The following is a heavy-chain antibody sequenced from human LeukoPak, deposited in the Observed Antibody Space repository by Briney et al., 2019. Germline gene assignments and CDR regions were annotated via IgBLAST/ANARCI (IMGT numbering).Heavy chain of an antibody. Sequence: ASVKVSCKASGYTFTSYYMHWVRQAPGQGLEWMGIINPSGGSTSYAQKFQGRVTMTRDTSTSTAYMELSSLRSEDTAVYYCARDYYDSSGRVAASDYWGQGTLVTVSS. J-gene: IGHJ4*02. D-gene: IGHD3-22*01. V-gene: IGHV1-46*01. CDR1: GYTFTSYY. CDR3: ARDYYDSSGRVAASDY. CDR2: INPSGGST.